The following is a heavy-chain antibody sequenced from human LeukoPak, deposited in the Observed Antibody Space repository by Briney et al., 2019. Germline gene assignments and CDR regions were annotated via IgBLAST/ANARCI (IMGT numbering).Heavy chain of an antibody. CDR1: GGTFSSYA. CDR2: IIPIFGTA. Sequence: SVKVCCKASGGTFSSYAISWVRPAPGQGLGWMGGIIPIFGTANYAQKFQGRVTITADESTSTAYMELSSLRSEDTAVYYCARAASGITGTPDAFDIWGQGTMVTVSS. CDR3: ARAASGITGTPDAFDI. V-gene: IGHV1-69*13. D-gene: IGHD1-7*01. J-gene: IGHJ3*02.